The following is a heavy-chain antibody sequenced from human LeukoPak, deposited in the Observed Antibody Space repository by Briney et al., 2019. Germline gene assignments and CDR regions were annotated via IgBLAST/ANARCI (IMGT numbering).Heavy chain of an antibody. Sequence: GGSLRLSCAASGFTFSSYAMSWVRQAPGKGLEWVSAISGSGSSTYYADSVKGRFTISRDNSKNTLYLQMNSLRAEDTAVYYCAKAFQYSGWSDAFDIWGQGTMVTVSS. V-gene: IGHV3-23*01. D-gene: IGHD5-12*01. CDR3: AKAFQYSGWSDAFDI. J-gene: IGHJ3*02. CDR2: ISGSGSST. CDR1: GFTFSSYA.